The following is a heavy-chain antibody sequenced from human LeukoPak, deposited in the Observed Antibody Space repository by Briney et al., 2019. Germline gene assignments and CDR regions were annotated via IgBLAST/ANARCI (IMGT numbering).Heavy chain of an antibody. V-gene: IGHV3-43*02. Sequence: GFLRLSCGASGFTFDDYCMQWVRPAPGEGVELVPINCGGGGSTYYAGSVKRRFTISRDNSKTSLYLQMNSLRTDDTALYYCAKGTRSGPREYSYGYPLYYYYHGMDVWGQGTTVTVSS. J-gene: IGHJ6*02. CDR1: GFTFDDYC. CDR3: AKGTRSGPREYSYGYPLYYYYHGMDV. CDR2: NCGGGGST. D-gene: IGHD5-18*01.